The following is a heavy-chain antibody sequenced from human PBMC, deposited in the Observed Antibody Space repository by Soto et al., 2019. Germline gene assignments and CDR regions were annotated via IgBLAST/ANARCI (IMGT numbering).Heavy chain of an antibody. CDR3: GRDPPGSGWSLDY. CDR1: GFTFSTHA. J-gene: IGHJ4*02. D-gene: IGHD6-19*01. Sequence: QVQLVESGGGVVQPEMSLRLSCAASGFTFSTHAMHWVRQAPGNGLEWVAMIWNDGSNQHYADSVKGRFTVSRDNSEHTVSLQMNSLRVEDTAVYYCGRDPPGSGWSLDYWGQGTLVTVSS. CDR2: IWNDGSNQ. V-gene: IGHV3-33*01.